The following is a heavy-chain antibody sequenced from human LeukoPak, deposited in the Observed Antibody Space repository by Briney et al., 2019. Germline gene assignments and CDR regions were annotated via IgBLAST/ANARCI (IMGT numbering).Heavy chain of an antibody. CDR3: ASSSWLKDAFDI. CDR1: GYTFTSYD. V-gene: IGHV1-8*01. CDR2: MNPNSGNT. J-gene: IGHJ3*02. D-gene: IGHD6-13*01. Sequence: GASVKVSCKASGYTFTSYDINWVRQATGQGLEWMGWMNPNSGNTGYAQKFQGRVTMTRNTSISTAYMELSSLRSEDTAVYYCASSSWLKDAFDIWGQGTMVTVSS.